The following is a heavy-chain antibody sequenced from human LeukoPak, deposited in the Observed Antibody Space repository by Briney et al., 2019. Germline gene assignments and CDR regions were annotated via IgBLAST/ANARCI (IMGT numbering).Heavy chain of an antibody. Sequence: PGGSLRLSCAASGFTVSSNYMSWVRQAPGKGLEWVSVIYSGGSTYYAGSVKGRFTISRDNSKNTLYLQMNSLRAEDTAVYYCARDGVVGVTGAFDIWGQGTMVTVSS. CDR2: IYSGGST. D-gene: IGHD1-26*01. J-gene: IGHJ3*02. V-gene: IGHV3-66*02. CDR1: GFTVSSNY. CDR3: ARDGVVGVTGAFDI.